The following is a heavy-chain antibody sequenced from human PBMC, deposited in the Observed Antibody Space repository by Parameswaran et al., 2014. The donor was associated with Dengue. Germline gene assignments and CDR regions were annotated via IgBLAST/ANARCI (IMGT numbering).Heavy chain of an antibody. J-gene: IGHJ5*02. D-gene: IGHD2-2*01. V-gene: IGHV1-46*01. CDR3: ARDLEDCSSTSCYVSLWFDP. CDR2: INPSGGST. Sequence: WVRQAPGQGLEWMGIINPSGGSTSYAQKFQGRVTMTRDTSTSTVYMELSSLRSEDTAVYYCARDLEDCSSTSCYVSLWFDPWGQGTLVTVSS.